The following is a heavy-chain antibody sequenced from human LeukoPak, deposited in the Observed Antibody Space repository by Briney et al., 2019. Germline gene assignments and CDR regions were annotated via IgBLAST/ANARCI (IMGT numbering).Heavy chain of an antibody. Sequence: SETLSLTCIVSGGSISGYHWGWVRQPPGKGLEYISFIYYNGDTNYNPSLKSRVTMSVDTSKNQFTLKLSSVTAADTAVYYCARLGDCGHDCYSHDYWGQGTLVTVSS. CDR3: ARLGDCGHDCYSHDY. CDR1: GGSISGYH. D-gene: IGHD2-21*01. V-gene: IGHV4-59*08. J-gene: IGHJ4*02. CDR2: IYYNGDT.